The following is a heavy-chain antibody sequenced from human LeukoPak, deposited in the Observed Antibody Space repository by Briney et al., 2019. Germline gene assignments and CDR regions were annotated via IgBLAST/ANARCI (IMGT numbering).Heavy chain of an antibody. CDR3: AGGYGDYDLGFDY. CDR1: GGSISSGGYS. Sequence: SETLSLTCAVSGGSISSGGYSWSWIRQPPGKGLEWIGYIYHSGSTYYNPSLKSRVTISVDRSKNQFSLKLSSVTAADTAVYYCAGGYGDYDLGFDYWGQGTLVTVSS. CDR2: IYHSGST. V-gene: IGHV4-30-2*01. J-gene: IGHJ4*02. D-gene: IGHD4-17*01.